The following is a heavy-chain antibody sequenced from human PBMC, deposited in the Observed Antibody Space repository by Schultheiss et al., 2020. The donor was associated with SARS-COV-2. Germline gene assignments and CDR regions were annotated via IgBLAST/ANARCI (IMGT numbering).Heavy chain of an antibody. V-gene: IGHV3-73*01. D-gene: IGHD1-26*01. CDR2: IRSKARNYAT. CDR1: GFTFSSYG. Sequence: GGSLRLSCAASGFTFSSYGMFWVRQTPDKGLEWVGRIRSKARNYATTYAASVKGRFIISRDESRNTSYLQMNSLKIEDTAVYYCAKVGAAQLGTKRTRNDYWGQGTLVTVSS. CDR3: AKVGAAQLGTKRTRNDY. J-gene: IGHJ4*02.